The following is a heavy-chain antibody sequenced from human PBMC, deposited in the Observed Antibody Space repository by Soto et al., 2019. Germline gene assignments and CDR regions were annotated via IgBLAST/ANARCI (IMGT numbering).Heavy chain of an antibody. J-gene: IGHJ5*02. V-gene: IGHV4-59*01. CDR2: IYYSGST. CDR1: GGSISSYY. CDR3: ARVDYYDSSGYPSWFDP. Sequence: SETLSLTCTVSGGSISSYYWSWIRQPPGKGLEWIGYIYYSGSTNYNPSLKSRATISVDTSKNQFSLKLSSVTAADTAVYYCARVDYYDSSGYPSWFDPWGQGTLVTVSS. D-gene: IGHD3-22*01.